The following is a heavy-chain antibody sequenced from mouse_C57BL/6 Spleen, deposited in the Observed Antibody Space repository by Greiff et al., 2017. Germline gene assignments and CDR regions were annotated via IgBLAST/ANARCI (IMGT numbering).Heavy chain of an antibody. D-gene: IGHD2-5*01. CDR3: ARWNSNYRDDY. J-gene: IGHJ2*01. V-gene: IGHV1-55*01. CDR1: GYTFTSYW. CDR2: IYPGSGST. Sequence: VQLQQSGAELVKPGASVKMSCKASGYTFTSYWITWVKQRPGQGLEWIGDIYPGSGSTNYNEKFKSKATLTVDTSSSTAYMQLSSLTSEDSAVYYCARWNSNYRDDYWGQGTTLTVSS.